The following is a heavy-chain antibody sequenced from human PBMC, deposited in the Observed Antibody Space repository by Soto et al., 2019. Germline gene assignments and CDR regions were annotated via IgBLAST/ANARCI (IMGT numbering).Heavy chain of an antibody. CDR3: ARVGGLDQIHDY. Sequence: GGSLRLSCGASVFTFSRHWMHWVRQIPGKGLMWVSRIDNDGVGTSYADSVRGRFTMSRDNAKNTLYLQMDNLRVEDTAVYFCARVGGLDQIHDYWGQGNLVTVSS. V-gene: IGHV3-74*01. J-gene: IGHJ4*02. D-gene: IGHD5-12*01. CDR2: IDNDGVGT. CDR1: VFTFSRHW.